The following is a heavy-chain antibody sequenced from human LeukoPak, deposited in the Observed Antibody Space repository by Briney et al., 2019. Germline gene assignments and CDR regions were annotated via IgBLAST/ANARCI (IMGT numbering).Heavy chain of an antibody. V-gene: IGHV3-33*01. J-gene: IGHJ3*02. D-gene: IGHD2-15*01. CDR3: ARGGAATDAFDI. CDR2: IWYDGSNK. Sequence: XVAVIWYDGSNKYYADSVKGRFTISRDNSKNTLYLQMNSLRAEDTAVYYCARGGAATDAFDIWGQGTMVTVSS.